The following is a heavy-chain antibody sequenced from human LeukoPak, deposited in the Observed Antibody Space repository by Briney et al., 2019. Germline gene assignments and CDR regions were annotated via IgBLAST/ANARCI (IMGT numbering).Heavy chain of an antibody. CDR2: ISSSSSYI. CDR3: ARAPYDSSGYFPG. J-gene: IGHJ4*02. Sequence: PGGSLRLSCAASGFTFSSYSMNWVRQAPGKGLEWVSSISSSSSYIYYEDSVKGRFTISRDNAKNSLYLQMNSLRAEDTAVYYCARAPYDSSGYFPGWGQGTLVTVSS. D-gene: IGHD3-22*01. V-gene: IGHV3-21*01. CDR1: GFTFSSYS.